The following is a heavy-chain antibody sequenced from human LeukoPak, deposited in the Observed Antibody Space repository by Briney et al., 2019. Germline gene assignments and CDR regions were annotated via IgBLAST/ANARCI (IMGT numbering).Heavy chain of an antibody. CDR2: ISPYTGNT. V-gene: IGHV1-18*01. CDR3: ARTYSRSWSKDTEFDY. J-gene: IGHJ4*02. Sequence: GASVKVSCKASGYTFISYGISWVRQAPGQGLEWMGWISPYTGNTNYTQNLQGRVTMTTDTSTSTVYMELRSLRSDDTAVYYCARTYSRSWSKDTEFDYWGQGTLVTVSS. CDR1: GYTFISYG. D-gene: IGHD6-13*01.